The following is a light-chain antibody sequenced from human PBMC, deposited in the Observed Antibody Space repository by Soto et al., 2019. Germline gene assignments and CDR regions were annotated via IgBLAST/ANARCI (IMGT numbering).Light chain of an antibody. V-gene: IGLV2-14*03. CDR1: SSDVGAHDY. CDR3: QSYDPTLRTSL. J-gene: IGLJ2*01. CDR2: SNN. Sequence: QSALTQPASVSGSPGQSITISCIGTSSDVGAHDYVSWYQQHPGKAPKLLIHSNNNRPSGVPDRFSGSKSGTSASLAIAGLQADDEADYYCQSYDPTLRTSLFGGGTQLTVL.